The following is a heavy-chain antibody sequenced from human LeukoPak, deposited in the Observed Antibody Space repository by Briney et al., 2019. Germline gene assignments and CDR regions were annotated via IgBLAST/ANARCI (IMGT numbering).Heavy chain of an antibody. V-gene: IGHV3-23*01. CDR2: VGGSGGTT. Sequence: GASLRLSCPASAFTFSSYAMRCASQAPGKGLDCVAAVGGSGGTTYYADSVKGRFTISRDNSKNTLYLQMNSLRAEDTAVYYCAKGTSARWEYDYWGQGALVTVSS. J-gene: IGHJ4*02. CDR1: AFTFSSYA. D-gene: IGHD1/OR15-1a*01. CDR3: AKGTSARWEYDY.